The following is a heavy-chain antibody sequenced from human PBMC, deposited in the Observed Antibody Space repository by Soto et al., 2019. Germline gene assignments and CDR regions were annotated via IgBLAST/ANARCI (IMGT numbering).Heavy chain of an antibody. CDR1: GFTFSSYG. J-gene: IGHJ6*02. CDR3: ARTNYYDSSGYGFEQFDYYYYGMDV. D-gene: IGHD3-22*01. CDR2: IWYDGSNK. Sequence: PGGSLRLSCAASGFTFSSYGMHWVRQAPGKGLEWVAVIWYDGSNKYYADSVKGRFTISRDNSKNTLYLQMNSLRAEDTAVYYCARTNYYDSSGYGFEQFDYYYYGMDVWGQGTTVTVSS. V-gene: IGHV3-33*01.